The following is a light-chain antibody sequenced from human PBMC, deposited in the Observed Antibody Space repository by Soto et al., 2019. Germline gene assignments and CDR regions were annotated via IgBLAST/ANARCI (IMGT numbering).Light chain of an antibody. CDR1: QSVSSY. V-gene: IGKV3-15*01. J-gene: IGKJ5*01. CDR3: QHYVSPPIT. CDR2: GAS. Sequence: PGERATLSCRASQSVSSYLAWYQQKPGQAPRLLIYGASITASGIPARFSGSGSGTEFTLTISRLEPEDFAVYYCQHYVSPPITFGQGTRLEI.